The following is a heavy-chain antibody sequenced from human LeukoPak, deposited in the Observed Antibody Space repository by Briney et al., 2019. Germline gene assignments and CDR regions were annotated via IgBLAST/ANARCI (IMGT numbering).Heavy chain of an antibody. CDR3: ARRSGYDSLDY. CDR2: IYYSGST. Sequence: PSETLTLTCTVYGGSNSSYYWSWIRQPPGKGLEWIGYIYYSGSTNYNPSLKSRVTISVDTSKNQFSLKLSSVTAADTAVYYCARRSGYDSLDYWGQGTLVTVSS. CDR1: GGSNSSYY. J-gene: IGHJ4*02. V-gene: IGHV4-59*01. D-gene: IGHD5-12*01.